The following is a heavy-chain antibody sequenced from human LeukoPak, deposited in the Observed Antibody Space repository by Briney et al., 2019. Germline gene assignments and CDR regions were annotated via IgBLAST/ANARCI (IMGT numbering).Heavy chain of an antibody. CDR3: AKADNWDQGYYYYGMDA. Sequence: PGGSLRLSCAASRFTFSSYSMNWVRHAPGRGLEWVSSIRGNGGITYYADSLKGRFIISRDNSTNTLYLQMNGLRAEDTAIYYCAKADNWDQGYYYYGMDAWGQGTTVTVS. CDR1: RFTFSSYS. J-gene: IGHJ6*02. CDR2: IRGNGGIT. V-gene: IGHV3-23*01. D-gene: IGHD1-20*01.